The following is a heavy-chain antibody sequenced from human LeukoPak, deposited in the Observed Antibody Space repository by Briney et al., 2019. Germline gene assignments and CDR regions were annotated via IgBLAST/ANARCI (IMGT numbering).Heavy chain of an antibody. CDR1: GGSFSGYY. Sequence: SETLSLTCAVSGGSFSGYYWIWIRQPPGKGLEWIGEINHSGSTNYNPSLKSRVTISVDTSKNQFSLKLSSVTAADTAVYYCARGLCGSHLLDYYYYMVVWGKGTTVTVSS. CDR3: ARGLCGSHLLDYYYYMVV. CDR2: INHSGST. V-gene: IGHV4-34*01. J-gene: IGHJ6*03. D-gene: IGHD2-15*01.